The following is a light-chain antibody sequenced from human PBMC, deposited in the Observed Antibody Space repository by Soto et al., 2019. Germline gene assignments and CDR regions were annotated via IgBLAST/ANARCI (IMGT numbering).Light chain of an antibody. V-gene: IGKV3-15*01. Sequence: EIVMTQSPATLSVSPGEGATLSCRASQSVSTNLAWYQQKPGQAPRLLIYSVSTRATGIPAMFSGSGSGTEFTLTISSLQSEDFAVYYCQQYNTWWTFGQGTKVEIK. CDR1: QSVSTN. J-gene: IGKJ1*01. CDR3: QQYNTWWT. CDR2: SVS.